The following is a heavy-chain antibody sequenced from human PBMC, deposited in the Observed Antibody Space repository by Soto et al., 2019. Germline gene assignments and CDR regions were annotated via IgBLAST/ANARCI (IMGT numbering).Heavy chain of an antibody. CDR2: IIPIFGTA. CDR3: ASAYYYDSSGYGGY. Sequence: QVQLVQSGXEVKKPGSSVKXXXKASGGTXXSYAXXXVRQAPXXXXXWMGGIIPIFGTANYAQKFQGRVTITADESTSTAYMELSSLRSEDTAVYYCASAYYYDSSGYGGYWGQGTLVTVSS. CDR1: GGTXXSYA. V-gene: IGHV1-69*01. D-gene: IGHD3-22*01. J-gene: IGHJ4*02.